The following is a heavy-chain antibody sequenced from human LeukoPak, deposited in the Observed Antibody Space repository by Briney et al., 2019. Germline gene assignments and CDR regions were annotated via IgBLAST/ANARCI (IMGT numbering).Heavy chain of an antibody. D-gene: IGHD2-2*01. V-gene: IGHV4-39*01. CDR3: ARHPGYCSSTSCYRGEAFDI. CDR1: GGSISSSSYY. Sequence: PSETLSLTCTVSGGSISSSSYYWGWIRQPPGKGLEWFGSIYYSGSTYYNPSLKSRVTISVDTSKNQFSLKLSSVTAADTAVYYCARHPGYCSSTSCYRGEAFDIWGQGTMVTVSS. J-gene: IGHJ3*02. CDR2: IYYSGST.